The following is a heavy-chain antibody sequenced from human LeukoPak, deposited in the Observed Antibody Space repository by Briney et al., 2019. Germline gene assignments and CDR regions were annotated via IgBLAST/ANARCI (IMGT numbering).Heavy chain of an antibody. CDR1: GYSFNTYW. D-gene: IGHD6-19*01. J-gene: IGHJ4*02. V-gene: IGHV5-51*01. CDR3: ARISGSGWSIYYFDY. CDR2: IYPGDSDT. Sequence: GESLKISCKGSGYSFNTYWIGWVRQMPGKGLEWMGIIYPGDSDTRYSPPFQGQVTISADKSISTAYLQWSSLKASDTAMYYCARISGSGWSIYYFDYWGQGTLVTVSS.